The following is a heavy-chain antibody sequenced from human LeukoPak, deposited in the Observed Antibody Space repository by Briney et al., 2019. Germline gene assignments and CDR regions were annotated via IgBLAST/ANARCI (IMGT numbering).Heavy chain of an antibody. CDR2: VHHSGRT. CDR1: GGSFSGYY. D-gene: IGHD3-3*01. Sequence: PSETLSLTCAVYGGSFSGYYWGWIRQPPGKGLEWIGSVHHSGRTYYNPSLKSRVTISVDTSKNQFSLKLNSVTAADTAVYYCARDHLANLASRLFDPWGQGSLVTVSS. CDR3: ARDHLANLASRLFDP. V-gene: IGHV4-38-2*02. J-gene: IGHJ5*02.